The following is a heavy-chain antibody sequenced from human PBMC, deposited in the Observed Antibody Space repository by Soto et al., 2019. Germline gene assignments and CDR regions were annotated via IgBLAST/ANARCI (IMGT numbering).Heavy chain of an antibody. V-gene: IGHV5-10-1*03. CDR3: ARHAFYESGTSPLTY. CDR2: IDPSDSYA. J-gene: IGHJ4*02. D-gene: IGHD3-10*01. Sequence: EVQLVQSGAEVKKSGESLRISCKGSGYSFTNYWISWVRQMPGKGLEWMGKIDPSDSYANYNPSFKGHVTISADKSITTAHLQWSSLEASDTAMYYCARHAFYESGTSPLTYWGQGSLVTVSS. CDR1: GYSFTNYW.